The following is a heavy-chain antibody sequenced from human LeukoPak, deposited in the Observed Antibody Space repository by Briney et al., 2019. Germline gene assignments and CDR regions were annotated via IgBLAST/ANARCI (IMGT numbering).Heavy chain of an antibody. Sequence: ASVKVSCKASGYTFTSYGISWVRQAPGQGLEWMGWISAYNGNTNYAQKFQGRVTITADESTSTAYMELSSLRSEDAAVYYCARIVDYYGSAYFDYWGQGTLVTVSS. D-gene: IGHD3-10*01. J-gene: IGHJ4*02. V-gene: IGHV1-18*01. CDR3: ARIVDYYGSAYFDY. CDR2: ISAYNGNT. CDR1: GYTFTSYG.